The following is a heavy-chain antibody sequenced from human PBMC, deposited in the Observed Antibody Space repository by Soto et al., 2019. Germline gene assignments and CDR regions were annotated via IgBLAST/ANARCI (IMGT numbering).Heavy chain of an antibody. CDR3: ARGVTIFGVVTYFDY. CDR2: IYTSGST. D-gene: IGHD3-3*01. J-gene: IGHJ4*02. Sequence: XTLSLPCTVSGGSLSSYEWSWIRQPAGKGLEWSGRIYTSGSTNYNPSLKSRVTMSVDTSKNQFSLKLSSVPAAHTAVYYCARGVTIFGVVTYFDYWGQGTLGPVS. V-gene: IGHV4-4*07. CDR1: GGSLSSYE.